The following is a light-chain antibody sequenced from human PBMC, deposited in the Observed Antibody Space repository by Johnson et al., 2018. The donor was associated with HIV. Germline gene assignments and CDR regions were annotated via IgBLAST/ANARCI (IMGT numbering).Light chain of an antibody. V-gene: IGLV1-51*01. CDR1: SSNIGNNS. CDR3: GTWDSSLSAFYV. CDR2: DNN. Sequence: HSVLTQPPSVSAAPGQKVTISCSGSSSNIGNNSVSWYQQVSGTAPKLLIYDNNKRPSGIPDRFSGSKSGTSATLGITGLQTGDEADYYCGTWDSSLSAFYVVGTGTKVTVL. J-gene: IGLJ1*01.